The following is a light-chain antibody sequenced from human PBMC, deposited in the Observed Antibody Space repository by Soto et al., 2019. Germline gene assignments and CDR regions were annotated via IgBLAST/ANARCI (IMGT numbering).Light chain of an antibody. CDR3: QQSYTALSIT. J-gene: IGKJ5*01. V-gene: IGKV1-39*01. CDR2: CAS. CDR1: EKIHRH. Sequence: DIQTTQSSSSLSASVGDRVTNTCRASEKIHRHLNWDQQQPGKAPKLLVHCASSLQNGVPFRFRGGGSGTDFTLIITNLQPEDFATYYCQQSYTALSITFGQGTRLEIK.